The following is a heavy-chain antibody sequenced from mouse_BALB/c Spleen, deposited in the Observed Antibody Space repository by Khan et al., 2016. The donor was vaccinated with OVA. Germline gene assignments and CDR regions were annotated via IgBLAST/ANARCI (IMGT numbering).Heavy chain of an antibody. V-gene: IGHV1-4*01. CDR3: VRDGAYHRNDGWFAY. CDR1: GYTFTSYT. CDR2: INPSNGYT. Sequence: VQLQQSGAELARPGASVKMSCKASGYTFTSYTIHWIKKRPGQGLEWIGYINPSNGYTNYNQKFKDKATLTTDKSSTTAYLQLSSLTSDDSAVXHCVRDGAYHRNDGWFAYWGQGTLVTVSA. D-gene: IGHD2-14*01. J-gene: IGHJ3*01.